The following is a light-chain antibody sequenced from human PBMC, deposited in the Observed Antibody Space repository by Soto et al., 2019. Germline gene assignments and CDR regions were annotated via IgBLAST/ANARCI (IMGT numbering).Light chain of an antibody. CDR3: QQYDNLPIT. J-gene: IGKJ4*01. Sequence: DIQMTQSPSSLSASVGDRVTITCQASQDISNYLHWYQQKPGKAPKLLIYDASNLETGVPSRFSGSGSGTDFTVTISSLQPEDIATYYCQQYDNLPITVGGGTKVEIK. V-gene: IGKV1-33*01. CDR2: DAS. CDR1: QDISNY.